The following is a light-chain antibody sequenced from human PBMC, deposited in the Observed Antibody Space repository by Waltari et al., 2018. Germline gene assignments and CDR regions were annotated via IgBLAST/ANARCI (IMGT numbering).Light chain of an antibody. Sequence: SYVLTQPPSLSVAPGQTARITCGGNNIESQSVHWYRQKPGQAPVLVIAYDSDRPSGIPERFSGSNSGNTATLTISRVEAGDEGDYYCQVWDANTDPGVFGTGTEVTVL. J-gene: IGLJ1*01. CDR1: NIESQS. CDR3: QVWDANTDPGV. CDR2: YDS. V-gene: IGLV3-21*04.